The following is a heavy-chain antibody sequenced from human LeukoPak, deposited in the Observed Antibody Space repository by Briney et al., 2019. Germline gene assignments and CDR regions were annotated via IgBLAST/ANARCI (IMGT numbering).Heavy chain of an antibody. CDR2: IYYSGST. V-gene: IGHV4-59*08. J-gene: IGHJ5*02. Sequence: SETLSLTCTVSGGSISGYYWSCVRQPPGKGLEWIGYIYYSGSTNYNPSLRSRVTISVDTSKNQFSLRLSSVTAADTAVYYCARQDATSWYGDWFDPWGQGTLVTVSS. CDR3: ARQDATSWYGDWFDP. CDR1: GGSISGYY. D-gene: IGHD6-13*01.